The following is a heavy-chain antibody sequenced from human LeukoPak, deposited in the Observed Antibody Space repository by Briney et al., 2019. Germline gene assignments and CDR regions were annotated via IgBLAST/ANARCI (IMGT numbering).Heavy chain of an antibody. J-gene: IGHJ5*02. D-gene: IGHD2-15*01. CDR2: INPNSGGT. CDR1: GYTFTGYY. V-gene: IGHV1-2*02. CDR3: ATSGCCSGGSCPELDP. Sequence: ASVKVSCKASGYTFTGYYIHWVRQAPGQGLEWMGWINPNSGGTNYAQKFKGRVTMTRDTSISTAYMELSRLRSDDTAVYYCATSGCCSGGSCPELDPWGQGTLVTVSS.